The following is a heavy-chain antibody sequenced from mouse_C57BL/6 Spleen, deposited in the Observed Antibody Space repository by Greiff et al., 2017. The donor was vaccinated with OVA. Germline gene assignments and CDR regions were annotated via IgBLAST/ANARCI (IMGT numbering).Heavy chain of an antibody. Sequence: QVQLQQSGAELVKPGASVKLSCKASGYTFTSYWMQWVKQRPGQGLEWIGEIDPSDSYTNYNQKFKGKATLTVDTSSSTAYLQLSSLTSEDSAVYYCARPGSSFYYAMDYWGQGTSVTVSS. D-gene: IGHD1-1*01. V-gene: IGHV1-50*01. CDR2: IDPSDSYT. CDR3: ARPGSSFYYAMDY. J-gene: IGHJ4*01. CDR1: GYTFTSYW.